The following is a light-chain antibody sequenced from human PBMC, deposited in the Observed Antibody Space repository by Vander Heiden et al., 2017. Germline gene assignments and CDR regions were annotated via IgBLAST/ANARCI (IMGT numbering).Light chain of an antibody. J-gene: IGLJ3*02. V-gene: IGLV1-36*01. CDR3: AAWDDSLNGPV. CDR1: SSNIGNNA. CDR2: YDD. Sequence: QSVLTQPPSVSEAPSQRVTIFCSGSSSNIGNNAVNWYQQLPGKAPKLLIYYDDLLPSGVSDRFSGSKSGASASLAIRGLQSEDEADYYCAAWDDSLNGPVFGGGTKLTVL.